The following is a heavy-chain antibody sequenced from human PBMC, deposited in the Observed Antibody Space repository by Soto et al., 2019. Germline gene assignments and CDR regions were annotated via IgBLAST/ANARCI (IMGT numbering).Heavy chain of an antibody. D-gene: IGHD3-10*01. Sequence: QVQLQESGPGLVKPSQTLSLTCTVSGGSISSGGYYWSWIRQHPGKGLEWIGYIYYSGSTYYNPSVKSRVTISVDTSKNQCSRKVSSVTAADTAVYYCARESGSGSYWLDYWGQGTLVTVSS. CDR1: GGSISSGGYY. V-gene: IGHV4-31*03. CDR3: ARESGSGSYWLDY. J-gene: IGHJ4*02. CDR2: IYYSGST.